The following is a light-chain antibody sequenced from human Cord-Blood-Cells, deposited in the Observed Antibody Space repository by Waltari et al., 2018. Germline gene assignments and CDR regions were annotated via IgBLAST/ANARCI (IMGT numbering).Light chain of an antibody. V-gene: IGKV3D-7*01. J-gene: IGKJ5*01. CDR3: QQDYNLSIT. CDR1: QSVSSSY. CDR2: GAS. Sequence: EIVMTQSPATLSSSPGERATLSCRASQSVSSSYLSWYQQKPGQAPRLLIYGASTRATGIPARFSGSGSGTDFTLTISSLQPEDFAVYYCQQDYNLSITFGQGTRLEIK.